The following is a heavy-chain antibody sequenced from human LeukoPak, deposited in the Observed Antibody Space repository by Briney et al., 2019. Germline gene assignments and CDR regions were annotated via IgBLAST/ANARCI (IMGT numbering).Heavy chain of an antibody. CDR3: AKEDWPYYYYGMDV. D-gene: IGHD3/OR15-3a*01. CDR1: GFTFSSYG. Sequence: PGGSLRLSCAASGFTFSSYGMHWVHQAPGKGLEWVAVISYDGSNKYYADSVKGRFTISRDNSKNTLYLQMNSLRAEDTAVYYCAKEDWPYYYYGMDVWGQGTTVTVSS. CDR2: ISYDGSNK. V-gene: IGHV3-30*18. J-gene: IGHJ6*02.